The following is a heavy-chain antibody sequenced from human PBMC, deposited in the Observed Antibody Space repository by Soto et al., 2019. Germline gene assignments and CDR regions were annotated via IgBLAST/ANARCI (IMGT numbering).Heavy chain of an antibody. CDR3: ARAQGGYCSGGSCYSRLKIGYYYYYMDV. CDR1: GFTFSSYS. D-gene: IGHD2-15*01. Sequence: EVQLVESGGGLVKPGGSLRLSCAASGFTFSSYSMNWVRQAPGKGLEWVSSISSSSSYIYYADSVKGRFTISRDNAKNSLYLQMNSLRAEDTAVYYCARAQGGYCSGGSCYSRLKIGYYYYYMDVWGKGTTVTVSS. V-gene: IGHV3-21*01. J-gene: IGHJ6*03. CDR2: ISSSSSYI.